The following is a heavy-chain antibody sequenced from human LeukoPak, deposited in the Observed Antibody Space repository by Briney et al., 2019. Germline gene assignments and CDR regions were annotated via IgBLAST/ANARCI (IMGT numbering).Heavy chain of an antibody. CDR1: GGSISSYY. V-gene: IGHV4-59*01. D-gene: IGHD1-26*01. CDR3: AKGGSYWYFDL. J-gene: IGHJ2*01. Sequence: PSQTLSLTCTVSGGSISSYYWSWIRQPPGKGAEWIGYIYYSGSTNYNPSLKSRVTISVDTSKNQFSLKLSSVTAADPAAYCCAKGGSYWYFDLWGRGTLVTVSS. CDR2: IYYSGST.